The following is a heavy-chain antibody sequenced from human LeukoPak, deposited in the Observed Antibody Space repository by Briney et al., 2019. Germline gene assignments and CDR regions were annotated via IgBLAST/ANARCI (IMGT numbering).Heavy chain of an antibody. D-gene: IGHD6-13*01. Sequence: ASVKVSCKASGYTFTSYDFNWVRQAPGQGLEWMGIINPSGGSTSYAQKFQGRVTMTRDTSTSTVYMELSSLRSEDTAVYYCARDLTSIAAAGTYPDYWGQGTLVTVSS. V-gene: IGHV1-46*01. CDR1: GYTFTSYD. CDR2: INPSGGST. J-gene: IGHJ4*02. CDR3: ARDLTSIAAAGTYPDY.